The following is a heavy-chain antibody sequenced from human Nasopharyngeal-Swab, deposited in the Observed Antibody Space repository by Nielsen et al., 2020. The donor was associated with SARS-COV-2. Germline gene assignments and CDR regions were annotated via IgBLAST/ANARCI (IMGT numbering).Heavy chain of an antibody. CDR3: ATWMTAHFDY. CDR1: GSTFSNYA. D-gene: IGHD5-18*01. V-gene: IGHV3-23*01. J-gene: IGHJ4*02. Sequence: GESLKISCTGSGSTFSNYAISWVRQAPGQGLEWVSTVDYDGVRTHYADSVEGRFIISRDNSKNTVYLQIKSLGVEDAAVYYCATWMTAHFDYWGQGTLVT. CDR2: VDYDGVRT.